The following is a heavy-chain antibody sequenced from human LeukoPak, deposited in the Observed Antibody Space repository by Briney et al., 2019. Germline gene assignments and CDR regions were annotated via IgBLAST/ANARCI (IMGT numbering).Heavy chain of an antibody. V-gene: IGHV3-13*01. D-gene: IGHD5-18*01. CDR1: GFTFRSYD. Sequence: GGSLRLSCAASGFTFRSYDMHWVRQATGKGLEWVSGIGTAGGIYYPGSVKGRFTISRENAKNSLYLQMNSLRAEDTAVYSCARDKTRGLGYSYSKSGNYFDYWGQGTLVTVSS. CDR2: IGTAGGI. J-gene: IGHJ4*02. CDR3: ARDKTRGLGYSYSKSGNYFDY.